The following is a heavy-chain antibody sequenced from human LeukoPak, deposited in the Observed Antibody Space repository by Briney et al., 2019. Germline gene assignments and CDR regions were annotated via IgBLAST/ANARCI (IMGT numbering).Heavy chain of an antibody. V-gene: IGHV1-69*05. Sequence: SVKVSFKASGGTFSSYAISWVRQAPGQGLGWMGGIIPIFGTANYAQKFQGRVTITTDESTSTAYMELSSLRSEDTAVYYCARGDYGDYVHFDYWGQGTLVTVSS. CDR2: IIPIFGTA. J-gene: IGHJ4*02. CDR3: ARGDYGDYVHFDY. CDR1: GGTFSSYA. D-gene: IGHD4-17*01.